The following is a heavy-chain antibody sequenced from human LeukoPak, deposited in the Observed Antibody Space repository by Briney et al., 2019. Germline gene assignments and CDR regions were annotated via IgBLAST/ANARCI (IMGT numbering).Heavy chain of an antibody. V-gene: IGHV1-18*01. D-gene: IGHD2-2*01. J-gene: IGHJ4*02. CDR2: INVYNGNT. Sequence: ASVKVSCTASGYTFTNYGINWVRQAPGQGLEWMGCINVYNGNTNYAQKFQGRITMTRDTSTSTAYMELRSLKSDDTAVYYCARGLVVPAAMGEFDYWGQGTLIAVSS. CDR3: ARGLVVPAAMGEFDY. CDR1: GYTFTNYG.